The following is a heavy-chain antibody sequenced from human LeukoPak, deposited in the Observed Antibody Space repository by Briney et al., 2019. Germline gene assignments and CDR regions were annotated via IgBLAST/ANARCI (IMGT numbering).Heavy chain of an antibody. CDR1: RFSLTTRGMR. V-gene: IGHV2-70*04. D-gene: IGHD2-21*01. CDR2: IDWDDDK. Sequence: SGPALVQPTQTLTLTCTFSRFSLTTRGMRVSWIRQTPGKAPEWLARIDWDDDKFYSPSLKTRLTISKDTSKNQVVLTMTNMDPVDTGTYFCARISTYCYRVNCFFEYWGPGTLVTVSS. CDR3: ARISTYCYRVNCFFEY. J-gene: IGHJ4*02.